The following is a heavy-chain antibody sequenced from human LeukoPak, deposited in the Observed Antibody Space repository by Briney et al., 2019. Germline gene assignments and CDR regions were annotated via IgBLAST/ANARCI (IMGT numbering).Heavy chain of an antibody. D-gene: IGHD2-15*01. CDR2: IIPIFGTA. V-gene: IGHV1-69*06. CDR1: GGTFSSYA. J-gene: IGHJ6*04. CDR3: ARPIVEGIYYGMDV. Sequence: SVKVSCKASGGTFSSYAISWVRQAPGQGLGWMGGIIPIFGTANYAQKFQGRVTITADKSTSTAYMELSSLRSEDTAVYYCARPIVEGIYYGMDVWGKGTTVTVSS.